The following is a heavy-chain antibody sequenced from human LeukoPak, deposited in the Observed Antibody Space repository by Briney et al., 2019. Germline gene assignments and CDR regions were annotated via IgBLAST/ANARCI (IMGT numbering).Heavy chain of an antibody. CDR1: GGSFSGYY. Sequence: PSETLSLTFAVYGGSFSGYYWSWIRQPPGKGLEWIGEINHSGSTNYNPSLKSRVTISVDTSKNQFSLKLSSVTAADTAVYYCARGVSGIAVSYFQHWGQGTLVTVSS. CDR2: INHSGST. D-gene: IGHD6-19*01. CDR3: ARGVSGIAVSYFQH. J-gene: IGHJ1*01. V-gene: IGHV4-34*01.